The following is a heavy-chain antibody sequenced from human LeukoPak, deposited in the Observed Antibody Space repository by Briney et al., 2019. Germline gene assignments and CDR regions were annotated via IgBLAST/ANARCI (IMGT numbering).Heavy chain of an antibody. Sequence: SETLSLTCTVSGGSISSSSYYWGWIRQPPGKGLEWIGSIYYSGSTYYNPSLKSRVTISVDTSKNQFSLKLISVTAADTAVYYCARTGVVVISIFDYWGQGTLVTVSS. CDR1: GGSISSSSYY. J-gene: IGHJ4*02. D-gene: IGHD3-22*01. CDR3: ARTGVVVISIFDY. V-gene: IGHV4-39*07. CDR2: IYYSGST.